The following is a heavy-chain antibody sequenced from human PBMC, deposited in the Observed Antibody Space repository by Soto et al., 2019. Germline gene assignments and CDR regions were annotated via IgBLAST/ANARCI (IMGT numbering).Heavy chain of an antibody. CDR1: GFTFSSYG. D-gene: IGHD5-18*01. CDR2: ISHDGSNK. CDR3: AKNRGYSYGFPFDY. Sequence: QVQLVESGGGVVQPGRSLRLSCAASGFTFSSYGMHWVRQAPGKGLEWVALISHDGSNKYYVDSVKGRFTISRDNSKNSLYLQMNSLRAEDTAVYYCAKNRGYSYGFPFDYRGQGTLVTVSS. V-gene: IGHV3-30*18. J-gene: IGHJ4*02.